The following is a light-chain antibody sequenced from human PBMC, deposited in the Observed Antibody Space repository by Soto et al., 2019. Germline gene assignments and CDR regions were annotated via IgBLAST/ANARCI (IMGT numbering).Light chain of an antibody. CDR3: NSSTTTNTWV. V-gene: IGLV2-14*01. Sequence: QSALTQPASVSGSPGQSITISCTGTSSDVGGYNYVSWYQQHPGKAPKLIIYEVTNRPSGVSNRFSASKSGNTASLTTSGLQAEDEADYYCNSSTTTNTWVFGGGTKLTVL. CDR2: EVT. CDR1: SSDVGGYNY. J-gene: IGLJ3*02.